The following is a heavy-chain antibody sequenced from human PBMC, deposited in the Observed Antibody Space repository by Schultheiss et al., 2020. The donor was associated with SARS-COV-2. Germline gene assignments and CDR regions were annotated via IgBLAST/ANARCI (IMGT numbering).Heavy chain of an antibody. Sequence: GGSLRLSCAASGFTFDDYAMHWVRQAPGKGLEWVSAISGSGGSTYYAAPVKGRFTISRDDSKNTLYLQMNSLKTEDTAVYYCTTDDYGSVDWGQGTLVTVSS. D-gene: IGHD3-10*01. V-gene: IGHV3-23*01. CDR3: TTDDYGSVD. CDR2: ISGSGGST. J-gene: IGHJ4*02. CDR1: GFTFDDYA.